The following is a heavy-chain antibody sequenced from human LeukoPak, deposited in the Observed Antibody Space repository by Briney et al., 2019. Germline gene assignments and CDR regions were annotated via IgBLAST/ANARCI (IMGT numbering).Heavy chain of an antibody. CDR1: GGSISSYY. CDR3: ARDLTS. Sequence: SETLSLTCTVSGGSISSYYWSWIRQPPGKGLEWFGYIYYSGSTNYNPSLKSRVTISVDTSKNQFSLKLSSVTAADTAVYYCARDLTSWGQGTPVTVSS. CDR2: IYYSGST. J-gene: IGHJ5*02. V-gene: IGHV4-59*01. D-gene: IGHD1-14*01.